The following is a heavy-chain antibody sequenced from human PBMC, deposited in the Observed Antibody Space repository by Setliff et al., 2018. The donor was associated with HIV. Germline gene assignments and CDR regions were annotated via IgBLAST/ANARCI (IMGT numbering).Heavy chain of an antibody. CDR3: ARHLAMGGIQLWFVDDYFDY. J-gene: IGHJ4*02. CDR1: GFSISSRYY. D-gene: IGHD5-18*01. CDR2: IYHTGSS. Sequence: SETLSLTCDVSGFSISSRYYWGWIRQSPGKGLEWIGNIYHTGSSYYNPSLKSRVTISVDTSKNQFSLKLSSVTAADTAVYYCARHLAMGGIQLWFVDDYFDYWGQGTLVTVSS. V-gene: IGHV4-38-2*01.